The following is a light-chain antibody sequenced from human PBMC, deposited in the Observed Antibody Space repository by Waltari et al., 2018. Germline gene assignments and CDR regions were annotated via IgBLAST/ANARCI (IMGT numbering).Light chain of an antibody. Sequence: RASQSVSSNLAWYQHKPGQAPRLLIYGASTRATGIPARFSGSGSGTEFTLTISSMQSEDFAVYYCQQYNNWPLYTFGQGTKLEIK. J-gene: IGKJ2*01. CDR1: QSVSSN. CDR2: GAS. V-gene: IGKV3-15*01. CDR3: QQYNNWPLYT.